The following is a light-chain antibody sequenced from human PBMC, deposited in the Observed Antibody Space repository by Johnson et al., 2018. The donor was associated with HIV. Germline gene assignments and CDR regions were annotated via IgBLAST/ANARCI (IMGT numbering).Light chain of an antibody. CDR1: SSNIGNNY. V-gene: IGLV1-51*02. CDR2: EQD. CDR3: GAWDTSLIAFV. Sequence: QPALTQPPSVSAAPGQKVTISCSGSSSNIGNNYISWYQQLPGTAPKLLIYEQDKGTSGFYARFPGSKSGKSATLGITGLKTGDEVDYYCGAWDTSLIAFVFGTGTKVTVL. J-gene: IGLJ1*01.